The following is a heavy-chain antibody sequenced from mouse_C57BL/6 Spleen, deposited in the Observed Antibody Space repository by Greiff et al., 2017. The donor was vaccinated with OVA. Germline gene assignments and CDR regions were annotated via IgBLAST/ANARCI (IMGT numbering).Heavy chain of an antibody. J-gene: IGHJ4*01. V-gene: IGHV1-64*01. Sequence: VQLQQPGAELVMPGASVKLSCKASGYTFTSYWMHWVKQRPGQGLEWIGMIHPNSGSTNYNEKFKSKATLTVDKSSSTAYMQLSSLTSEDSAVYDGARRITTVVAKDAMDYWGQGTSVTVSS. CDR2: IHPNSGST. D-gene: IGHD1-1*01. CDR3: ARRITTVVAKDAMDY. CDR1: GYTFTSYW.